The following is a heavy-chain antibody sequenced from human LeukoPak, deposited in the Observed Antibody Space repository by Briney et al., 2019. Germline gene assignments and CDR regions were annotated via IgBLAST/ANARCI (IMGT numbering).Heavy chain of an antibody. Sequence: AGGSLRLSCAASGFTFSNSALSWVRQAPGKGLEWVSDISGSGGSTYYADSVKGRFTISRDNSKNTLYLQMNSLRAEDTAVYYCAKEKRVGVTPPYFDYWGQGTLVTVCS. CDR1: GFTFSNSA. CDR3: AKEKRVGVTPPYFDY. V-gene: IGHV3-23*01. D-gene: IGHD1-26*01. J-gene: IGHJ4*02. CDR2: ISGSGGST.